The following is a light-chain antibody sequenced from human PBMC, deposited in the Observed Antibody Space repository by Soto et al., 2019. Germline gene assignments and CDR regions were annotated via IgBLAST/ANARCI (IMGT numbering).Light chain of an antibody. CDR3: QQYYSTPLT. Sequence: DIVMTQSPDSLAVSLGERDTINCKSSQSVLYSSNNKNYLAWYQQKPGQPPKLLIYWASTRESGVPDRFSGSGSGTDFTLTISSLQAEDVAVYYCQQYYSTPLTFAGGTKVDI. CDR2: WAS. CDR1: QSVLYSSNNKNY. J-gene: IGKJ4*01. V-gene: IGKV4-1*01.